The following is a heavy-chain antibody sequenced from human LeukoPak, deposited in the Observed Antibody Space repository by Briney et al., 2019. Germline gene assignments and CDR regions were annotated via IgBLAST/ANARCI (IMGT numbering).Heavy chain of an antibody. CDR3: AREYSSGWHAFDI. D-gene: IGHD6-19*01. Sequence: PGGSLRLSCAASGFTVSSNYMSWVRQAPGKGLEWVSVIYSGGSTYYADSVKGRFTISRDNSKNTLYLQMNSLRAEDTAVYYCAREYSSGWHAFDIWGQGTMVTVSS. V-gene: IGHV3-53*01. CDR1: GFTVSSNY. J-gene: IGHJ3*02. CDR2: IYSGGST.